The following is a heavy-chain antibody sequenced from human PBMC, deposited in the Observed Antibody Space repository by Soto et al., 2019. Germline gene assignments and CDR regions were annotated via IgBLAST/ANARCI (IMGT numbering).Heavy chain of an antibody. V-gene: IGHV1-18*01. Sequence: QVQLVQSGAEVKKPGASVKVSCKASGYTFTSYGISWVRQAPGQGLEWMGWISAYNGNTNYAQKLQGRVTMTTDTSTSTADIELRSLISDDTAVYYCARDAFTVTNNWFDPWGQGTLVTVSS. CDR3: ARDAFTVTNNWFDP. J-gene: IGHJ5*02. D-gene: IGHD4-17*01. CDR1: GYTFTSYG. CDR2: ISAYNGNT.